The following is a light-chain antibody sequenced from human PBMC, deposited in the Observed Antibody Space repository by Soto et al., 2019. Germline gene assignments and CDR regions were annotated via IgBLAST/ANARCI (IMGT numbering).Light chain of an antibody. CDR1: QRVDSY. V-gene: IGKV1-39*01. CDR3: QQTYTSVAT. J-gene: IGKJ1*01. Sequence: DIQVTQSPSSLSASVGDSVTLSCKTSQRVDSYIHWYQHQSGKPPRLLIYAASTWQDGVPSRFSGGGSGTAFSLIITRLQPGDSATYYCQQTYTSVATFGQGTKV. CDR2: AAS.